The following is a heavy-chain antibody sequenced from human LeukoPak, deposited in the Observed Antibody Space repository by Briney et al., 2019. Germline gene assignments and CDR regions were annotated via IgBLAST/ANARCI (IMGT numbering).Heavy chain of an antibody. Sequence: GGSLRLSCAASGFTFDDYTMHWVRQAPGKGLEWVSLISWDSDGIYYAESVKGRFRTSRDNSKNSLYLQMDSLGTEDTALYYCVSVHQIRGDYYAPNYFDSWGQGTLVTVSS. CDR2: ISWDSDGI. CDR3: VSVHQIRGDYYAPNYFDS. V-gene: IGHV3-43*01. J-gene: IGHJ4*02. CDR1: GFTFDDYT. D-gene: IGHD4-17*01.